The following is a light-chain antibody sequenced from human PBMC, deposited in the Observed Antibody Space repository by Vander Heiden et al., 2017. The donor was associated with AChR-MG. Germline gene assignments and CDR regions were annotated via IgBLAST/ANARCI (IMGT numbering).Light chain of an antibody. J-gene: IGLJ2*01. CDR2: GKN. Sequence: SSELTQDPAVSVALGQTVRITCQGDSLRSYYASWYPQKPGQAPVLVIYGKNNRPSGIPDRFSGSSSGNTASLTITGAQAEDEADYYCNSRDSSGNHLPVVFGGGTKLTVL. V-gene: IGLV3-19*01. CDR3: NSRDSSGNHLPVV. CDR1: SLRSYY.